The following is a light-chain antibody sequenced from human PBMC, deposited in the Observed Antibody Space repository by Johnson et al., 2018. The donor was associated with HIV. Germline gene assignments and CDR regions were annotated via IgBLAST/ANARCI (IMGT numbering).Light chain of an antibody. Sequence: SVLTQPPSVSAAPGQKVTISCSGSSSNIGNNYVSWYQVLPGTAPKLLIYENNKRPSGIPDRFSGSKSGTSATLGITGLQTGDEADYYCGTWDSSLSSGRGVFGTGTKVTVL. CDR2: ENN. J-gene: IGLJ1*01. CDR3: GTWDSSLSSGRGV. CDR1: SSNIGNNY. V-gene: IGLV1-51*02.